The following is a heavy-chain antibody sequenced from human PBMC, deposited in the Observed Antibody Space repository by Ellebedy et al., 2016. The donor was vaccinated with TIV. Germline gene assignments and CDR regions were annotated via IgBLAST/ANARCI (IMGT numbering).Heavy chain of an antibody. Sequence: MPGGSLRLSCAVYGGSFSGYYWSWIRQPPGKGLEWIGEINHSGSTNYNPSLQSRVTISVDASKNQFSLKLTSVTAADTAVYYCARVVWQLPVSYAFDIWGQGTVVTVSS. D-gene: IGHD2-15*01. CDR1: GGSFSGYY. CDR3: ARVVWQLPVSYAFDI. V-gene: IGHV4-34*01. J-gene: IGHJ3*02. CDR2: INHSGST.